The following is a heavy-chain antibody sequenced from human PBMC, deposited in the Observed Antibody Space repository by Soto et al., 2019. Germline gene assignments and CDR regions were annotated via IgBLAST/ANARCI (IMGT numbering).Heavy chain of an antibody. V-gene: IGHV1-18*01. D-gene: IGHD2-15*01. CDR3: ARVQIVVVVGGTPADY. CDR2: INPYNGKT. CDR1: GYIFSTHG. Sequence: QVQLEQSGAEVKKSGASVRVSCKASGYIFSTHGINWVRQAPGHGLEWMGWINPYNGKTNYAQKFQGRVTMTTETSRKPACMELRRLTSDDTAVYYCARVQIVVVVGGTPADYWGQGTLVTVSS. J-gene: IGHJ4*02.